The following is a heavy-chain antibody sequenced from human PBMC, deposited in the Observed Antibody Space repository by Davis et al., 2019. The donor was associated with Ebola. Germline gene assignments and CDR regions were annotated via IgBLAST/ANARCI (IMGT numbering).Heavy chain of an antibody. CDR1: GYTFTSYG. Sequence: ASVKVSCKASGYTFTSYGISWVRQAPGQGLEWMGWISAYNGNTNYAQKLQGRVTMTTDTSTSTAYMELRSLRSEDTAVYYCARAAASNPNTYYYDSSGSKEFDYWGQGTLVTVSS. V-gene: IGHV1-18*01. CDR2: ISAYNGNT. J-gene: IGHJ4*02. D-gene: IGHD3-22*01. CDR3: ARAAASNPNTYYYDSSGSKEFDY.